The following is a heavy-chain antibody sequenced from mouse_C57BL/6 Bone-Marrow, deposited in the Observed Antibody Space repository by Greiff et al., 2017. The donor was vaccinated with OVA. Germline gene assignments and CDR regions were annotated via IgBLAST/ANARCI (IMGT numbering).Heavy chain of an antibody. V-gene: IGHV5-4*01. CDR3: AQVYITPVVERRYTYFDV. J-gene: IGHJ1*03. CDR1: GFTFSSYA. Sequence: EVQVVESGGGLVKPGGSLKLSCAASGFTFSSYAMSWVRQTPEKRLEWVATISDGGSYTYYPDNVKGRFTISRDNAKNNLYLQMGHLKSEDTAMYYCAQVYITPVVERRYTYFDVWGTETTLTVSS. CDR2: ISDGGSYT. D-gene: IGHD1-1*01.